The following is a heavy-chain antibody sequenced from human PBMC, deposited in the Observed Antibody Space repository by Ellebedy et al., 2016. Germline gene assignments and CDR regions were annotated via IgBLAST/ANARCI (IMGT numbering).Heavy chain of an antibody. J-gene: IGHJ6*03. CDR2: IWYDGSNK. CDR1: GFTFSSYG. Sequence: GGSLRLXXAASGFTFSSYGMHWVRQAPGKGLEWVAAIWYDGSNKYYLDSVKGRFTISRDNSKNTLYLQMNSLRAEDTAVYYCASGLEGYSSGPNYYYYMDVWGKGTTVTVSS. V-gene: IGHV3-33*01. D-gene: IGHD6-19*01. CDR3: ASGLEGYSSGPNYYYYMDV.